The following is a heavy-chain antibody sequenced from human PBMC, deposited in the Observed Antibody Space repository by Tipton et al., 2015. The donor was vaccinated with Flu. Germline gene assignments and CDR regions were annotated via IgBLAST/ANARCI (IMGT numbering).Heavy chain of an antibody. CDR3: ARNAYRSGSFFFTMDV. CDR2: INHDGRTI. J-gene: IGHJ6*02. D-gene: IGHD5-18*01. V-gene: IGHV3-48*03. Sequence: SLRLSCAASGFTFGSYEMNWVRQAPGKGLEWVSYINHDGRTIYYADSVQGRFTTSRDNAKNSLYLQMNSLRAEDTALYYCARNAYRSGSFFFTMDVWGQGTTVTVSS. CDR1: GFTFGSYE.